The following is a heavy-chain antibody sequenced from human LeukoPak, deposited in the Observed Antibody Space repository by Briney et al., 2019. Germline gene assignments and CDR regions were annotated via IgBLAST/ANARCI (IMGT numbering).Heavy chain of an antibody. Sequence: GGSLRLSCKASGFTFSTYGMHWIRQAPGKGLEWVTFIWFDGNNKYYADSVKGRFTISRDNSKNTVYLQMNSLRVEDTAIYYCAKDPPYGDPRPDYWGQGTLVSVSS. D-gene: IGHD4-17*01. CDR1: GFTFSTYG. V-gene: IGHV3-30*02. CDR2: IWFDGNNK. CDR3: AKDPPYGDPRPDY. J-gene: IGHJ4*02.